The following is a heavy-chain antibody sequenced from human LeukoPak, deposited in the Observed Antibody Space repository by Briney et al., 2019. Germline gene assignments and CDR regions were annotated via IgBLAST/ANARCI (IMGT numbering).Heavy chain of an antibody. D-gene: IGHD1-7*01. J-gene: IGHJ4*02. Sequence: ASVKVSCKASGYTFPSYYMHWVRQAPGQGLEGMGTINPSGGSTSNAQKFQGRATMTRDMSPSTVYMALSGLRSEDTAVHCCSAGSGTRGPGAYGGQGTLVTVS. CDR1: GYTFPSYY. CDR2: INPSGGST. V-gene: IGHV1-46*01. CDR3: SAGSGTRGPGAY.